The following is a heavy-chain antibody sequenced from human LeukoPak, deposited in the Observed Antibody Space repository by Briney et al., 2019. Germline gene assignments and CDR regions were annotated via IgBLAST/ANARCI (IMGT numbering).Heavy chain of an antibody. D-gene: IGHD3-22*01. V-gene: IGHV3-53*01. Sequence: GGSLRLSCAASGFTVSNTYMSWVRQAPGKGLEWVSLIYSGGGTYSADSVKGRFTISRDISKNTLYLQMNNLRAEDTAVYYCARDQGYYDSSGYYYYYYGMDVWGQGTTVTVSS. J-gene: IGHJ6*02. CDR3: ARDQGYYDSSGYYYYYYGMDV. CDR1: GFTVSNTY. CDR2: IYSGGGT.